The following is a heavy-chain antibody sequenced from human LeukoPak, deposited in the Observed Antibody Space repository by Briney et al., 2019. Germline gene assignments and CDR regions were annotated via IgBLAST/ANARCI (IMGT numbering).Heavy chain of an antibody. V-gene: IGHV3-30*04. J-gene: IGHJ4*02. CDR1: GFTFSSYA. CDR2: ISYDGSNK. CDR3: ARHLVRGGSPLDY. Sequence: GGSLRLSCAASGFTFSSYAMHWVRQAPSKGLEWVAVISYDGSNKYYADSVKGRFTISRDNSKNTLYLQMNSLRAEDTAVYYCARHLVRGGSPLDYWGQGTLVTVSS. D-gene: IGHD3-10*01.